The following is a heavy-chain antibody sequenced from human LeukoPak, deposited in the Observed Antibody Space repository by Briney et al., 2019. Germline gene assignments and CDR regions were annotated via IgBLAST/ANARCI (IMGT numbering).Heavy chain of an antibody. CDR3: AREGDHSGSYSLADY. J-gene: IGHJ4*02. Sequence: ASVKVSCKASGGTFSSYAISWVRQAPGQGLEWMGIINPSGGSTSYAQKFQGRVTMTRDTSTSTVYMELSSLRSEDTAVYYCAREGDHSGSYSLADYWGQGTLVTVSP. CDR2: INPSGGST. V-gene: IGHV1-46*01. CDR1: GGTFSSYA. D-gene: IGHD1-26*01.